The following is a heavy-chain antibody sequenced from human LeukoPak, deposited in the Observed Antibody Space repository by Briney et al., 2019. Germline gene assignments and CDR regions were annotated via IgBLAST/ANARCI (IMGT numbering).Heavy chain of an antibody. J-gene: IGHJ4*02. D-gene: IGHD1-26*01. V-gene: IGHV3-74*03. CDR2: ITDDATT. CDR1: GFTFSSAW. Sequence: PGGSLRLSCAASGFTFSSAWMHWVRQVPGTGLVWVSRITDDATTTYADSVRGRFTISRDNAKNSLYLQMNSLRAEDTAVYYCVRDGVGPAYWGQGTLVTVSS. CDR3: VRDGVGPAY.